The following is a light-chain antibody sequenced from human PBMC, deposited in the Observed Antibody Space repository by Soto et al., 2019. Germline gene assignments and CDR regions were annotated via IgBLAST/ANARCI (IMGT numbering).Light chain of an antibody. Sequence: DIVLTQSPDSLDVSLVESATINFKSIQSVFSRSNNENYLSWYLQKPGQSPQLLIFLGSYRASGVPDRFSGSGSGTDFTLKISRVEAEDVGVYYCMQTVQSLITFGQGTRLEI. CDR2: LGS. CDR1: QSVFSRSNNENY. CDR3: MQTVQSLIT. V-gene: IGKV2-28*01. J-gene: IGKJ5*01.